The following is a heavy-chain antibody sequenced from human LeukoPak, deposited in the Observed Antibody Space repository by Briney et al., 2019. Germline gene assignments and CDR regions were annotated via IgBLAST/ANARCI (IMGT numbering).Heavy chain of an antibody. J-gene: IGHJ4*02. CDR1: GFTFSSYA. CDR2: ISGSGATT. Sequence: GGSLRLSCAASGFTFSSYAMSWVRQAPGKGLEWVSAISGSGATTYYADSVKGRFTISRDNSRNTLYLQMNTLRADDTAVYFCAKEPSFCGGDCYCVLDYWGQGTLVIVSS. CDR3: AKEPSFCGGDCYCVLDY. D-gene: IGHD2-21*02. V-gene: IGHV3-23*01.